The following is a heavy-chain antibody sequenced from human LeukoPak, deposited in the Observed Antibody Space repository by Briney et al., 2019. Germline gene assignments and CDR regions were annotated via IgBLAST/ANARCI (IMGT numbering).Heavy chain of an antibody. CDR1: GFTFSRYW. V-gene: IGHV3-74*01. J-gene: IGHJ4*02. CDR2: INSDGSST. D-gene: IGHD6-13*01. Sequence: GGSLRLSCAASGFTFSRYWMHWVRHAPGKGLVWVSRINSDGSSTSYADSVKGRFTISRDNAKNTLYLQINSLRAEDTAVYYCAREGIAAAGTNRQFDYWGQGTLVTVSS. CDR3: AREGIAAAGTNRQFDY.